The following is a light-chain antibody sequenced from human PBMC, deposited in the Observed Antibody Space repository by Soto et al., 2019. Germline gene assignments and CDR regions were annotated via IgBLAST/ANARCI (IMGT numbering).Light chain of an antibody. J-gene: IGKJ3*01. CDR1: QTISSW. Sequence: SASVGDKVIMICRAIQTISSWLAWYQQKPGIARNLLIYKASSLESGAPSRFSGSGSGTEFTLTIWSLQPEDIATYYCQKANISPQTSGAGTIVDI. CDR2: KAS. CDR3: QKANISPQT. V-gene: IGKV1-5*03.